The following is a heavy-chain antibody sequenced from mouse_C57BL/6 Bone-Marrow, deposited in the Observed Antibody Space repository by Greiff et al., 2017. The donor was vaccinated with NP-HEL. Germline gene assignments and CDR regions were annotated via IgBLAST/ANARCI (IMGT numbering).Heavy chain of an antibody. J-gene: IGHJ1*03. Sequence: EVKLMESGGGLVQPGGSLKLSCAASGFTFSDYGMAWVRQAPRKGPEWVAFISNLAYSIYYADTVTGRFTISRENAKNTLYLEMSSLRSEDTAMYYCARHDADGYYWYFDVWGTGTTVTVSS. CDR1: GFTFSDYG. CDR2: ISNLAYSI. V-gene: IGHV5-15*01. D-gene: IGHD2-3*01. CDR3: ARHDADGYYWYFDV.